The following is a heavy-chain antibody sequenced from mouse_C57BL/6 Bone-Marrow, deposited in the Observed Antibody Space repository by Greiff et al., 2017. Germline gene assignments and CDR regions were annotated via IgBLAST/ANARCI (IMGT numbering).Heavy chain of an antibody. CDR3: ARNNYYGSSYPYYAMDY. J-gene: IGHJ4*01. CDR1: GFTFSSYG. Sequence: EVHLVESGGDLVKPGGSLKLSCAASGFTFSSYGMSWVRQTPDKRLAWVATISSGGSYTYYPDSVKGRFTISRDNAKNTLYLQMSSLKSEDTAMYYCARNNYYGSSYPYYAMDYWGQGTSVTVSS. V-gene: IGHV5-6*01. CDR2: ISSGGSYT. D-gene: IGHD1-1*01.